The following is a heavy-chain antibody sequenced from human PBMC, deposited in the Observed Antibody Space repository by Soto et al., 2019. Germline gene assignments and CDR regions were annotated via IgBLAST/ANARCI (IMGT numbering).Heavy chain of an antibody. CDR2: ISGSGGST. V-gene: IGHV3-23*01. D-gene: IGHD6-19*01. Sequence: GGSLRLSCAASGFTFSSYAMSWVRQAPGKGLEWVSAISGSGGSTYYADTVKGRFTISRDNSKNTLYLQMNSLRAEDTAVYYCAKDYSSGWSRGWFDPWGQGTLVTAPQ. J-gene: IGHJ5*02. CDR3: AKDYSSGWSRGWFDP. CDR1: GFTFSSYA.